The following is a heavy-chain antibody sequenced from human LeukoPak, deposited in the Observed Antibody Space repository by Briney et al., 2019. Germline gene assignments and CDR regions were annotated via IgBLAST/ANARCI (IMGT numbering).Heavy chain of an antibody. CDR2: INPSGGYT. V-gene: IGHV1-46*01. D-gene: IGHD3-10*01. CDR3: ARRGGSLVFDY. J-gene: IGHJ4*02. Sequence: ASVKVSCKSSGYPFTNYYIHWVRQAPRQGLEWMGVINPSGGYTTYAQEFQSRVTMTSDTSTSTLYMELSSLTSEDTATYYCARRGGSLVFDYWGQGTLVTVSS. CDR1: GYPFTNYY.